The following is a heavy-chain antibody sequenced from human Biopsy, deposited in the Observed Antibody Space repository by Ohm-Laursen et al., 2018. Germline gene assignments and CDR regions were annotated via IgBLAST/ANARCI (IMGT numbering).Heavy chain of an antibody. CDR3: ARDLPYYENSGYGAFDM. Sequence: SDTLSLTCIVSGGSIGGSGDYWSWIRQPPGKGLEWIGYISDTGTTNYNPSLRGRVAMSVDTSKNQFSLKMSSVTAADTAVYYCARDLPYYENSGYGAFDMWGQGTMVTVSS. CDR1: GGSIGGSGDY. CDR2: ISDTGTT. D-gene: IGHD3-22*01. J-gene: IGHJ3*02. V-gene: IGHV4-61*08.